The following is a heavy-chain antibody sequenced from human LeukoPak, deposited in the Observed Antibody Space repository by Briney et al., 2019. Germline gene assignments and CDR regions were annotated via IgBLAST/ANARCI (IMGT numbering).Heavy chain of an antibody. Sequence: SETLSLTCTISGYSISSGYYWGWIRQPPGKGLEWIGSIYHSGSTYYNPSLKSRVTISVDTSKNQFSLRLSSVTAADTAVYYCERAGGSSSPGWGQGTLVTVSS. J-gene: IGHJ4*02. V-gene: IGHV4-38-2*02. D-gene: IGHD6-6*01. CDR1: GYSISSGYY. CDR3: ERAGGSSSPG. CDR2: IYHSGST.